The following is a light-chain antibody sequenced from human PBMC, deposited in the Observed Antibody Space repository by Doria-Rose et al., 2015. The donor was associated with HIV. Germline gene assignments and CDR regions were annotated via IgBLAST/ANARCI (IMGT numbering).Light chain of an antibody. Sequence: TQSPDTLSLSPGERATLSCRASQRAKSSYLAWYQQQPGQAPRLLIYDASTRATGIPDRFSGSGSGTDFTLTISRLEPEDVAVYYCQQYGTSRGTFGQGTRLEIK. J-gene: IGKJ5*01. CDR3: QQYGTSRGT. CDR2: DAS. CDR1: QRAKSSY. V-gene: IGKV3-20*01.